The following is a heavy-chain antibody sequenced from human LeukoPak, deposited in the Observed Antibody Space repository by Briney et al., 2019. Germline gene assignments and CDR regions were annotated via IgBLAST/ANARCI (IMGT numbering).Heavy chain of an antibody. J-gene: IGHJ4*02. D-gene: IGHD1-26*01. V-gene: IGHV1-3*03. Sequence: GASVKVSCKASGYTFTGYYIHWVRQAPGQRLEWMGWINAGNGNTKFSHEFQGRVTITRDTSASTAYMELNSLRSEDMAVYYCAREGAYIGGSYPFDYWGQGTLVTVSS. CDR1: GYTFTGYY. CDR2: INAGNGNT. CDR3: AREGAYIGGSYPFDY.